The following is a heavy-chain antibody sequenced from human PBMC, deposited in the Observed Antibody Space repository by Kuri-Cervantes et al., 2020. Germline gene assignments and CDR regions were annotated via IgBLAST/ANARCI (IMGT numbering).Heavy chain of an antibody. CDR2: IYYSGST. Sequence: SETLSLTCAVSGGSISSGGYSWSWIRQPPGKGLEWIGYIYYSGSTYYNPSLKSRVTISVDTSKNQFSLKLSSVTAADTAVYYCARDISSGWYGWFDPWGQGTLVTVSS. CDR1: GGSISSGGYS. V-gene: IGHV4-30-4*07. J-gene: IGHJ5*02. CDR3: ARDISSGWYGWFDP. D-gene: IGHD6-19*01.